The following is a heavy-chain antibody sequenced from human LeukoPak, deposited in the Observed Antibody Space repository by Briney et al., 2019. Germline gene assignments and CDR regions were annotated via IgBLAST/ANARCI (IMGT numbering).Heavy chain of an antibody. Sequence: GGSLRLSCTASGFTFSNYAMSCVRQALGKGVEWVSAVSGSSGSTYYADSVKGRFTISRDNSKNKLYLQMNSLRAEDTAVYYCATVWFRRFDYWGQGILVTVSS. V-gene: IGHV3-23*01. D-gene: IGHD3-16*01. J-gene: IGHJ4*02. CDR3: ATVWFRRFDY. CDR2: VSGSSGST. CDR1: GFTFSNYA.